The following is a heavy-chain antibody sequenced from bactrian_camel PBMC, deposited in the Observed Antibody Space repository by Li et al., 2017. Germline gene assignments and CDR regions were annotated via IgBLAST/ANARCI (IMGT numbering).Heavy chain of an antibody. CDR1: GFTSSFYY. D-gene: IGHD1*01. Sequence: QLVESGGGLVQPGGSLGLSCVVSGFTSSFYYMSWVRQAPGKEREGVARVYTTDGDTYYADSVNGRFTISQGSAENTVYLQMNNLQPEDTAVYYCAASDLRASIHSASTWSYWGQGTQVTVS. CDR3: AASDLRASIHSASTWSY. CDR2: VYTTDGDT. V-gene: IGHV3S28*01. J-gene: IGHJ4*01.